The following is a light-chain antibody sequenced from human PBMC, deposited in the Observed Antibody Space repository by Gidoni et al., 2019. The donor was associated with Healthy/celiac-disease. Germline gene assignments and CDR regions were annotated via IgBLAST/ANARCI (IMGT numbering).Light chain of an antibody. J-gene: IGKJ4*01. CDR3: QQYGSSPPLT. CDR2: GAS. Sequence: IVLTQSPGTLSLSPGERATLSCRGRQSVSSSYLVWYQQKPSQAPRLLIYGASSRANGIPERFSGSWCGADFTPHISRLEPEDFAVYYCQQYGSSPPLTFGGGTKVEIK. V-gene: IGKV3-20*01. CDR1: QSVSSSY.